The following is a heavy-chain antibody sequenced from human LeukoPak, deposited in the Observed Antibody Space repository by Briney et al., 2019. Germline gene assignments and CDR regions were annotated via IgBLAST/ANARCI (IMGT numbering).Heavy chain of an antibody. CDR3: ARTYDYVWGSYRYPFDL. Sequence: PSETLSLTCAVYGGSFSGYYWSWIRQPPGKGLEWIGEINHSGSTNYNPSLKSRVTISVDTSKNQFSLKLSSVTAADTAVYYCARTYDYVWGSYRYPFDLWGQGILVTVSS. CDR2: INHSGST. CDR1: GGSFSGYY. J-gene: IGHJ4*02. V-gene: IGHV4-34*01. D-gene: IGHD3-16*02.